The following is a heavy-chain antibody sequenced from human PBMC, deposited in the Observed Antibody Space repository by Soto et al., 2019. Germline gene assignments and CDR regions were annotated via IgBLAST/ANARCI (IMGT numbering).Heavy chain of an antibody. Sequence: SETLSLTCAVYGGSISGYDWAWIRQPPGTGLEWIGEINHSGSSNYNPSLKSRVTISVDTSKNQFSLKLTPVTAADTAVYYCARDKITGLFDYWGQGTLVTVSS. CDR3: ARDKITGLFDY. D-gene: IGHD2-8*02. CDR1: GGSISGYD. J-gene: IGHJ4*02. CDR2: INHSGSS. V-gene: IGHV4-34*01.